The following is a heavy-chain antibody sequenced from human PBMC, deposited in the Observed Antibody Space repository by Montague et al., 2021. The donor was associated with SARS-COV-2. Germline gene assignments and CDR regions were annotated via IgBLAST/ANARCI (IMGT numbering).Heavy chain of an antibody. J-gene: IGHJ6*04. D-gene: IGHD6-13*01. CDR3: ARVGRQQQVQLSGMDV. V-gene: IGHV4-39*07. Sequence: SETLSLTCTLSGGSISSSSYYWGWIRQPPGKGLEWIGSIYYSGSTYYXPSLKSRVTISVDTSKNQFSLKLSSVTAADTAVYYCARVGRQQQVQLSGMDVWGKGTTVTVSS. CDR1: GGSISSSSYY. CDR2: IYYSGST.